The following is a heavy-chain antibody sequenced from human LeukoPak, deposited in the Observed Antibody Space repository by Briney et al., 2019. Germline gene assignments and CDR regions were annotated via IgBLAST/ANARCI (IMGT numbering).Heavy chain of an antibody. CDR2: ISSSSSYT. Sequence: GGSLRLSCAASGFTFSDYYMSWIRQAPGKGLEGVSYISSSSSYTNYADSVKGRFTISRDNAKNSLYLQMNSLRAEDTAVYYCARERLSTYYYDSSGSEDLDYWGQGTLVTVSS. CDR3: ARERLSTYYYDSSGSEDLDY. CDR1: GFTFSDYY. J-gene: IGHJ4*02. V-gene: IGHV3-11*05. D-gene: IGHD3-22*01.